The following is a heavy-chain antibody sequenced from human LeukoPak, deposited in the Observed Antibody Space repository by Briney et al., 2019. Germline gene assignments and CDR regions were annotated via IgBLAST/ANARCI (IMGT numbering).Heavy chain of an antibody. Sequence: SETLSLTCIVSGGSISSHYWSWIRQPPGKGLEWIGEIYHSGSTNYNPSLKSRVTISVDKSKNQFSLKLSSVTAADTAVYYCARVSIAAADFDYWGQGTLVTVSS. CDR2: IYHSGST. J-gene: IGHJ4*02. V-gene: IGHV4-59*11. CDR1: GGSISSHY. D-gene: IGHD6-13*01. CDR3: ARVSIAAADFDY.